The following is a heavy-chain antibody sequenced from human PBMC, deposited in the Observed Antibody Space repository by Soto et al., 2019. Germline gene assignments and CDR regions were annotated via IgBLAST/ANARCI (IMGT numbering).Heavy chain of an antibody. J-gene: IGHJ4*02. Sequence: VRLVESGGGLVKPGGSLRLSCEASGFAFTAYSLNWLRQAPGKGLQWVSSISSSNSYINYADFAKGRFSISRDNAKKSLFLQLNNLRPDDSAIYHCATAPDSGSIFYCASWGPGTPVTVSS. V-gene: IGHV3-21*01. CDR2: ISSSNSYI. CDR1: GFAFTAYS. D-gene: IGHD5-12*01. CDR3: ATAPDSGSIFYCAS.